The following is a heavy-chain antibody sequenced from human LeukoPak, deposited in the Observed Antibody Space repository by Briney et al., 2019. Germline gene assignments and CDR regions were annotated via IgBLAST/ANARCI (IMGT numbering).Heavy chain of an antibody. J-gene: IGHJ4*02. CDR1: GGTFSSYA. D-gene: IGHD5-18*01. CDR2: IIPIFGTA. Sequence: SVKVSCKASGGTFSSYAISWVRQAPGQGLEWMGGIIPIFGTANYAQKFQGRVTITTDESTSTAYMELSSLRSEDTAVYYCGRDRGENTAMAYYFDYWGQGTLVTVSS. CDR3: GRDRGENTAMAYYFDY. V-gene: IGHV1-69*05.